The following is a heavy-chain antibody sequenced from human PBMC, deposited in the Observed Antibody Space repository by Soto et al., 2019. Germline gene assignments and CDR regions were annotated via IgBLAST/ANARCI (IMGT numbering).Heavy chain of an antibody. Sequence: GGGLRISCSASGFNFISYAMSWVRPAPGKGLEWVSAISGSGGSTYYADSVKGRFTISRDNSKNTLYLQMNSLRAEDTAVYYCAKVPSIAAGYYFDYWGQGTLVTVSS. D-gene: IGHD6-6*01. CDR1: GFNFISYA. CDR2: ISGSGGST. CDR3: AKVPSIAAGYYFDY. J-gene: IGHJ4*02. V-gene: IGHV3-23*01.